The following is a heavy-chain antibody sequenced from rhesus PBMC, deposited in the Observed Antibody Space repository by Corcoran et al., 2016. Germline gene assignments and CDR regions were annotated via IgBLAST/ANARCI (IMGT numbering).Heavy chain of an antibody. J-gene: IGHJ4*01. CDR3: ARYKGYSGYNYMY. CDR1: GGSFSTYW. D-gene: IGHD5-42*01. V-gene: IGHV4-80*01. Sequence: QVQLQESGPGLVKPSETLSLTCAVSGGSFSTYWWTWIRKPQGRGLEWIGEINGNSESTNYTPSLESRVTISKDASKNQFSLKLNSVTAADTAVYYCARYKGYSGYNYMYWGQGVLVTVSS. CDR2: INGNSEST.